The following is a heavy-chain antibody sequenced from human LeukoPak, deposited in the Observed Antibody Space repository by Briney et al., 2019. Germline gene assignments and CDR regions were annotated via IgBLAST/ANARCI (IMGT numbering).Heavy chain of an antibody. CDR2: ISNSGGIT. CDR1: GITLSNYG. CDR3: AKPTYCGGDCYTEHFDY. Sequence: GGSLRLSCAVSGITLSNYGMSWVRQAPGKGLEWVADISNSGGITMYADSVKGRFTISRDNSKNTVYLQMNSLRAEDTAVYYCAKPTYCGGDCYTEHFDYWGQGTLVTVSS. J-gene: IGHJ4*02. V-gene: IGHV3-23*01. D-gene: IGHD2-21*02.